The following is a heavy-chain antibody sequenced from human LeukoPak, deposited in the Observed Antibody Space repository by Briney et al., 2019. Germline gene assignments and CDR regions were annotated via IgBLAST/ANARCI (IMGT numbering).Heavy chain of an antibody. CDR3: ARDGRRRAFDY. V-gene: IGHV3-21*01. CDR1: RFIFSSYS. Sequence: GGSLRLSCAASRFIFSSYSMNWVRQAPGKGLEWVSYISDSSSYTYYADSVKGRFTISRDNAKNSLYLQMNSLRAEDTAVYYCARDGRRRAFDYWGQGTLVTVSS. J-gene: IGHJ4*02. CDR2: ISDSSSYT.